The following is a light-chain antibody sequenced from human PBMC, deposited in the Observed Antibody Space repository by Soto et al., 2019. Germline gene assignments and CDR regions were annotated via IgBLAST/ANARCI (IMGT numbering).Light chain of an antibody. V-gene: IGKV1D-12*01. J-gene: IGKJ4*01. CDR3: QQANSFPLT. CDR1: QGINNW. CDR2: TTS. Sequence: DIQMTQSPSSVSASVGDRVTITCRASQGINNWLAWYQQKPGEPPKLLIYTTSNLQSGVSSRFSGSGSGTDFTLTISSLQPEDFATYYCQQANSFPLTFGGGTKVEIK.